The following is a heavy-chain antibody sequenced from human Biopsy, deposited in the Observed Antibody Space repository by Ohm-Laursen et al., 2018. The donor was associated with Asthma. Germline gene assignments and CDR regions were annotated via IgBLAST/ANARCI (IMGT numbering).Heavy chain of an antibody. CDR3: ARDAWELQKPYAYYFDY. J-gene: IGHJ4*02. Sequence: SLRLSCAASGFTFSSYAMHWVRQAPGKGLEWVAVISYDGSNKYYTDSVKGRFTISRDNSKNTLYLQMNSLRAEDTAVYYRARDAWELQKPYAYYFDYWGQGTLVTVSS. CDR1: GFTFSSYA. V-gene: IGHV3-30-3*01. CDR2: ISYDGSNK. D-gene: IGHD1-26*01.